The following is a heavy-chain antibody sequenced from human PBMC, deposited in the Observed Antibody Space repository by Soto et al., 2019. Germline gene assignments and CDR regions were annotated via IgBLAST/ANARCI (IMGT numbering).Heavy chain of an antibody. CDR2: ISPHSGGP. J-gene: IGHJ4*02. V-gene: IGHV1-2*02. CDR1: GYTFTGYY. CDR3: AREEQTGANYYLDY. Sequence: ASVKVSCKASGYTFTGYYIHWVRQAPGQGLEWMGSISPHSGGPNYAQRFQGRVAMTRDTSMTTVYMEMSGLTSDDTAVYYCAREEQTGANYYLDYWGQGTLVTVSS. D-gene: IGHD7-27*01.